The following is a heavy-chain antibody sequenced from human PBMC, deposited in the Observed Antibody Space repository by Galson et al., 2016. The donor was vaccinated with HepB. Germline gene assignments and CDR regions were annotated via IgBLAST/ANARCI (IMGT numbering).Heavy chain of an antibody. CDR2: IIPISGTA. V-gene: IGHV1-69*01. J-gene: IGHJ4*02. CDR3: ARDTMVRGAKMDY. D-gene: IGHD3-10*01. CDR1: GGTFSTYA. Sequence: SCKASGGTFSTYAISWVRQAPGQGLEWMGGIIPISGTADYAQKFQGRVTITADESTSSSYMELSSLRSEDTAVYYCARDTMVRGAKMDYWGQGTLVTVSS.